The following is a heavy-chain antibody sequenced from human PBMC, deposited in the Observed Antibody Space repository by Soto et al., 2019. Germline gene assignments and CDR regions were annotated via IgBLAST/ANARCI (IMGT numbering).Heavy chain of an antibody. Sequence: GGSLRLSCAASGFTFDDYTMHWVRQAPGKGLEWVSLISWDVGSTYYADSVKGRFTISRDNSKNSLYLQMNSLRTEDTALYYCAKTSGSYSEDAFDIWGQGTMVTVSS. CDR2: ISWDVGST. V-gene: IGHV3-43*01. J-gene: IGHJ3*02. CDR3: AKTSGSYSEDAFDI. CDR1: GFTFDDYT. D-gene: IGHD3-10*01.